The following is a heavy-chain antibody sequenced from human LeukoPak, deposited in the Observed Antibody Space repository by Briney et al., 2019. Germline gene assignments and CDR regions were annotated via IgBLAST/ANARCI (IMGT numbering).Heavy chain of an antibody. Sequence: SETLSLTCAVCGGSFSGYYWSWIRQPPGKGLEWIGEINHSGSTNYNPSLKSRVTISVDTSKNQFSLKLSSVTAADTAVYYCAGAFARGSYYYYGMDVWGKGTTVTVSS. CDR3: AGAFARGSYYYYGMDV. CDR2: INHSGST. J-gene: IGHJ6*04. CDR1: GGSFSGYY. D-gene: IGHD2/OR15-2a*01. V-gene: IGHV4-34*01.